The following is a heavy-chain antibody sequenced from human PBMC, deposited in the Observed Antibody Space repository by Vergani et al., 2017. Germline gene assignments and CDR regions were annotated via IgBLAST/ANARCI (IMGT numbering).Heavy chain of an antibody. J-gene: IGHJ6*03. Sequence: QVQLQESGPGLVKPSQTLSLTCTVSGGSISSGGYYWSWIRQHPGKGLEWIGYIYYSGNTYFNPSLKNRVSMSADTSKNQVSLKVSSVTAADTAVYYCARASVETTMRRREYYYYMDVWAEGTTVTVSS. CDR2: IYYSGNT. CDR1: GGSISSGGYY. CDR3: ARASVETTMRRREYYYYMDV. D-gene: IGHD5-18*01. V-gene: IGHV4-31*03.